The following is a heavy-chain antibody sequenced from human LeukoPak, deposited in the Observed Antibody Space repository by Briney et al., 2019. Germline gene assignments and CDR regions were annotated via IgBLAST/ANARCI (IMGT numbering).Heavy chain of an antibody. CDR1: GGSVDNYY. D-gene: IGHD1-1*01. Sequence: PSETLSLTCTVSGGSVDNYYWSWIRQPPGKGLEWVGYVHYSGSTDYNPSLRSRVTISVDTSKNQFSLKMSSVTAADTAVYYCARHESGTTRDYWGQGTLVTVSS. J-gene: IGHJ4*02. CDR2: VHYSGST. V-gene: IGHV4-59*08. CDR3: ARHESGTTRDY.